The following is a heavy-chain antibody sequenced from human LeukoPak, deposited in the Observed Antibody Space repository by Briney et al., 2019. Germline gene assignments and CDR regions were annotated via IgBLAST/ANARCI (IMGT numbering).Heavy chain of an antibody. CDR1: GYRFTDST. D-gene: IGHD3-3*01. Sequence: GGSLRLSSVASGYRFTDSTVSWVRPSPGEGVRWGSSISDTGGRTYYADSVKGRFAITRANSRNTVTLQMNSLTPGDTARYYCAKGGQDFDFWRFDLWGQGILVTVSS. CDR2: ISDTGGRT. J-gene: IGHJ5*02. CDR3: AKGGQDFDFWRFDL. V-gene: IGHV3-23*01.